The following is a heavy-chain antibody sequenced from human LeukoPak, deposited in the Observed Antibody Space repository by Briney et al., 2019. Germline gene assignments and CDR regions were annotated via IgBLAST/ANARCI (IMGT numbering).Heavy chain of an antibody. CDR2: ISYDGASK. CDR1: GLTFSKFA. Sequence: GRSLRLSCAASGLTFSKFAVHWVRQAPGKGLEWVAVISYDGASKYYGDSVKGRFTISRDNSIHTVYLQMNSLRPEDTAVYYCASDPPYSSGWYGLDYWAREPWSPSPQ. V-gene: IGHV3-30-3*01. CDR3: ASDPPYSSGWYGLDY. D-gene: IGHD6-19*01. J-gene: IGHJ4*02.